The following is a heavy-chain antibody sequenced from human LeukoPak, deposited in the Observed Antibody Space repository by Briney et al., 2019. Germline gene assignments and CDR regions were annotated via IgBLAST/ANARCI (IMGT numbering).Heavy chain of an antibody. CDR1: GFTFSSYG. V-gene: IGHV3-30-3*01. CDR3: ARDRFSSAWYVGYYYYGMDV. D-gene: IGHD6-19*01. Sequence: GSLRLSCAASGFTFSSYGMHWVRQAPGKGLEWVAVISHDGSNKYYADSVKGRFTISRDNSKNTLYLQMNSLRAEDTAVYYCARDRFSSAWYVGYYYYGMDVWGQGTTVTVSS. CDR2: ISHDGSNK. J-gene: IGHJ6*02.